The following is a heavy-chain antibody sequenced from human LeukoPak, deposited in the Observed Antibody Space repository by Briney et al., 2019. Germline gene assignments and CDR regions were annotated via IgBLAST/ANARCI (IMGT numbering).Heavy chain of an antibody. CDR1: GLTFSSYS. J-gene: IGHJ4*02. CDR3: AREAIRYFDY. V-gene: IGHV3-21*01. D-gene: IGHD3-9*01. Sequence: GGSLRLSCAASGLTFSSYSMNWVRQAPGKGLEWVSSISSSSSYIYYADSVKGRFTISRDNAKNSLYLQMNSLRAEDTAVYYCAREAIRYFDYWGQGTLVTVSS. CDR2: ISSSSSYI.